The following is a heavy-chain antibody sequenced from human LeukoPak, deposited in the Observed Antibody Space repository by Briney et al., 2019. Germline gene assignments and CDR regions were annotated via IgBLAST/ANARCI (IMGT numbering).Heavy chain of an antibody. CDR3: ARDYDLFYFDY. J-gene: IGHJ4*02. D-gene: IGHD3-16*01. CDR2: ISAYNGNT. V-gene: IGHV1-18*01. Sequence: EASVKVSCKASGYTITNYGISWVRQAPGQGLEWMGWISAYNGNTNYAQKLQGRVTMTTDTSTSTAYMELRSLRSDDTAVYYCARDYDLFYFDYWGQGTLVTVSS. CDR1: GYTITNYG.